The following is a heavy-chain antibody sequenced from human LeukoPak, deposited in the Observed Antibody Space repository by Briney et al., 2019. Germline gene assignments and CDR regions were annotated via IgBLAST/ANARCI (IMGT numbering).Heavy chain of an antibody. CDR3: AFVPWTTVTTIDY. J-gene: IGHJ4*02. CDR2: VSSSSSTI. V-gene: IGHV3-48*02. Sequence: GGSLRLSCAASGFTFSSYSMNWVRQAPGKGLEWVSYVSSSSSTIYYADSVKGRFTISRDNAKNSLYLQMNSLRDEDTAVYYCAFVPWTTVTTIDYWGQGTLVTVSS. D-gene: IGHD4-17*01. CDR1: GFTFSSYS.